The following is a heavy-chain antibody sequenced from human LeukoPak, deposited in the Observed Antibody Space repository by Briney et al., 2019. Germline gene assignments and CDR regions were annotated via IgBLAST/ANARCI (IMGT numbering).Heavy chain of an antibody. Sequence: GGSLRLSCAASGFTFSSYAMHWVRQAPGKGLEWVAVISYDGSNKYYADSVKGRFTISRDNSKNTLYLQMNSLRAEDTAVYYCARGRTPIDYWGQGTLVTVSS. J-gene: IGHJ4*02. D-gene: IGHD2-2*01. CDR3: ARGRTPIDY. CDR2: ISYDGSNK. V-gene: IGHV3-30*14. CDR1: GFTFSSYA.